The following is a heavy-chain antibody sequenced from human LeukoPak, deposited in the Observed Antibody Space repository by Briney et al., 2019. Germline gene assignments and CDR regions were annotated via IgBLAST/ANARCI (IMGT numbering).Heavy chain of an antibody. CDR2: INLNTGDT. V-gene: IGHV1-2*02. CDR1: GHTFTGYY. J-gene: IGHJ5*02. CDR3: ARDQMGAKVGPVDL. Sequence: ASVKVSCKTSGHTFTGYYMHWVRQAPGQGLEWMGWINLNTGDTNYAQGRVTMTRDTSISTAYLELSNLRSDDTAVYYCARDQMGAKVGPVDLWGQGTLVTVSS. D-gene: IGHD5-24*01.